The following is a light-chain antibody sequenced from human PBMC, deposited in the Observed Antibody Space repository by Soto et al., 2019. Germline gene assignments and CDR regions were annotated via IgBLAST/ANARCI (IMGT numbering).Light chain of an antibody. CDR2: AAS. CDR1: QSVSSSY. CDR3: QQYGNSFRT. J-gene: IGKJ1*01. Sequence: EIVLTQSTGTLSLSPGERATLSCRASQSVSSSYLAWYQQKPGQAPRLLIYAASSRATYIPDRFSGSGSGTDFTLTISRLEPEDFAVYYCQQYGNSFRTFGQGTKVEIK. V-gene: IGKV3-20*01.